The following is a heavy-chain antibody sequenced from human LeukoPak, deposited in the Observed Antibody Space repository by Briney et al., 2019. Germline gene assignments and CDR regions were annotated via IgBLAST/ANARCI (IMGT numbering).Heavy chain of an antibody. D-gene: IGHD3-10*01. J-gene: IGHJ4*02. V-gene: IGHV1-2*02. CDR1: GYTFTGYY. CDR2: INPNSGDT. CDR3: ARLKWSRAGSGSYFTGFDY. Sequence: GASVKVSCKASGYTFTGYYMHWVRQAPGQGLEWMGWINPNSGDTNYAQKFQGRVTMTRDTSISTAYMELSRLRSDDTAVYYCARLKWSRAGSGSYFTGFDYWGQGTLVTVSS.